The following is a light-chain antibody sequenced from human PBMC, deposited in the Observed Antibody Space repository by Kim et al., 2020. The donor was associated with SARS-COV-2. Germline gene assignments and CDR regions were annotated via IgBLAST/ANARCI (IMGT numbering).Light chain of an antibody. V-gene: IGLV2-8*01. Sequence: GQSVTTSGPGTSSDVGAYKHVSWYRQPPGKAPKLMIYEVSNRPSGVPDRFSGSKSGNTASLTVSGLQAEDEADYYCSSYSDSISYVFGTGTNVTVL. CDR2: EVS. CDR3: SSYSDSISYV. J-gene: IGLJ1*01. CDR1: SSDVGAYKH.